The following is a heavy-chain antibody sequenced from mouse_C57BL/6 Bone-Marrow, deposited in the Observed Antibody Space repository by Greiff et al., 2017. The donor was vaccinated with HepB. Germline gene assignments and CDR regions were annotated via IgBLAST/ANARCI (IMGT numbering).Heavy chain of an antibody. V-gene: IGHV1-72*01. D-gene: IGHD1-1*01. CDR2: IDPKSGGT. CDR1: GYTFTSYW. CDR3: AITTVVPHWYFDV. J-gene: IGHJ1*03. Sequence: QSCTASGYTFTSYWMHWVKQRPGRGLEWIGRIDPKSGGTKYNEKFKSKATLTVDKPSSTAYMQLSSLTSEDSAVYYCAITTVVPHWYFDVWGTGTTVTVSS.